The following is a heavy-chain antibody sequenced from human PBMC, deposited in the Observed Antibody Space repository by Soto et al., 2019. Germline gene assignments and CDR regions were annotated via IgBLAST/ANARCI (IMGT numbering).Heavy chain of an antibody. CDR3: ATADRFVVVTPFFEY. Sequence: QLQLQESGPGLVKPSETLSLTCTVSGGSISSRSHYWGWIRQSPGKHLEWIGSSFYRGSTHYNPSLKARVTISVDTAKNQGSLRLYSVTAADTAVYYCATADRFVVVTPFFEYWGKGNLVTVSS. CDR1: GGSISSRSHY. V-gene: IGHV4-39*01. D-gene: IGHD3-3*01. CDR2: SFYRGST. J-gene: IGHJ4*02.